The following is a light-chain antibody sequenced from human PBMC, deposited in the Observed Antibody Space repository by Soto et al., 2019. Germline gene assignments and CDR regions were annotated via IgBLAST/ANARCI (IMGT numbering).Light chain of an antibody. CDR2: GAS. Sequence: EIVMTQSPATLSVSPGERATLSCRASQSVATNLAWYQKKPGQPPRLLIYGASTRATGIPARFSGSGSGTEFNLTISRLQSVDFAVYSCQQYNNWTWTFGQGTKVDIK. J-gene: IGKJ1*01. CDR3: QQYNNWTWT. V-gene: IGKV3-15*01. CDR1: QSVATN.